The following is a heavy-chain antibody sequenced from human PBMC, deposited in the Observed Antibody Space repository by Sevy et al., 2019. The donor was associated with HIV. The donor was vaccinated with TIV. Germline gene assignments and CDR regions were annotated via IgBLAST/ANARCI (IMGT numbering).Heavy chain of an antibody. CDR3: VREAKLGAPLGY. V-gene: IGHV4-4*07. CDR2: IYGSGST. J-gene: IGHJ4*02. Sequence: SETLSLTCTVSGGSISLYYWSWIRQPAGKGLGWIGHIYGSGSTSYNPSLKSRVTMSVDTSQNQISLKLTSVTAADTAVYYCVREAKLGAPLGYWGQGTLVTVSS. D-gene: IGHD3-16*01. CDR1: GGSISLYY.